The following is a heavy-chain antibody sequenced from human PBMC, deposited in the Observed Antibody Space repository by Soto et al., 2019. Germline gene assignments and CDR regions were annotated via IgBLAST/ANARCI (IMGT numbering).Heavy chain of an antibody. CDR3: ANERETYWNPGAFDI. D-gene: IGHD1-1*01. V-gene: IGHV3-30*18. CDR2: ISYDGSNK. CDR1: GFTFSSYG. Sequence: PGGSLRLSCAASGFTFSSYGMHWVRQAPGKGLEWVAVISYDGSNKYYTDSVKGRFTISRDNSKNTLYLQMNSLRAEDTAVYYCANERETYWNPGAFDIWGQGTMVTVSS. J-gene: IGHJ3*02.